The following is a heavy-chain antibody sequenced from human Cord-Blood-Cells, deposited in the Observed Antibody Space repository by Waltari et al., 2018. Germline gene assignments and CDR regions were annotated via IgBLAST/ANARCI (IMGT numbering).Heavy chain of an antibody. V-gene: IGHV1-69*01. CDR3: ARSMAATKNYYYGMDV. Sequence: QVQLVQSGAEVKKPGSSLKVSCKASGGTFSSYAISWVRQAPGQGLEWMGGIIPIFGTANYAQKFQGRVTITADESTSTAYMELSSLRSEDTAVYYCARSMAATKNYYYGMDVWGQGTTVTVSS. D-gene: IGHD1-26*01. J-gene: IGHJ6*02. CDR2: IIPIFGTA. CDR1: GGTFSSYA.